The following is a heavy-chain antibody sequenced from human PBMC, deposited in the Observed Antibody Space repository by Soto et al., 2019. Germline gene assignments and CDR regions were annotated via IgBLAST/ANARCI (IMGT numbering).Heavy chain of an antibody. CDR1: GGSISSSNW. CDR3: ARDGTITMVRGVKYYYYGMDV. Sequence: SETLSLTCAVSGGSISSSNWWSWARQPPGKGLEWIGEIYHSGSTNYNPSLKSRVTISVDKSKNQFSLKLSSVTAADTAVYYCARDGTITMVRGVKYYYYGMDVWGQGTTVTVS. V-gene: IGHV4-4*02. J-gene: IGHJ6*02. D-gene: IGHD3-10*01. CDR2: IYHSGST.